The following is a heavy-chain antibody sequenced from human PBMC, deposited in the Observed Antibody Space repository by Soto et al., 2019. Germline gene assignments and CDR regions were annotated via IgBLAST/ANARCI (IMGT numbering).Heavy chain of an antibody. CDR2: ISAYNGNT. CDR3: ARATRVDHYYSSTSCYGLTFDI. J-gene: IGHJ3*02. CDR1: GYTFTSYG. Sequence: QVQLVQSGAEVKKPGASVKVSCKASGYTFTSYGISWVRQAPGQGLEWRGWISAYNGNTNYAQKLQGRVTMTTETSTSTAYMELRSLRSDETAVYYCARATRVDHYYSSTSCYGLTFDIWGQGTMVTVSS. D-gene: IGHD2-2*01. V-gene: IGHV1-18*01.